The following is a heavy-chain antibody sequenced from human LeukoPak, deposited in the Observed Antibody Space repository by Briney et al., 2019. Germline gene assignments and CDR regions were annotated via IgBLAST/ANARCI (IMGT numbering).Heavy chain of an antibody. Sequence: SETLSLTCTVSGYSISNDYYWGWIRQPPGKGLEWIGTIFHSGSTYYNPSLKSRVTISVDTSKNQFSLKLSSVTAADTAVYYCARGDLKGGDYGGFDYWGQGTLVTVPS. CDR1: GYSISNDYY. CDR2: IFHSGST. CDR3: ARGDLKGGDYGGFDY. V-gene: IGHV4-38-2*02. J-gene: IGHJ4*02. D-gene: IGHD4-23*01.